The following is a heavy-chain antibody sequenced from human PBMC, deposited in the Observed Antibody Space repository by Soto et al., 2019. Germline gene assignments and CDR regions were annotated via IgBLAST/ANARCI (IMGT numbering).Heavy chain of an antibody. Sequence: SETLSLTCTVSGGSISSSSYYWGWIRQPPGKGLEWIGSIYYSGSTYYNPSLKSRVTISVDTSKNHFSLKLSSVTAADTAVYYCATQEVGGSYVYTFDPWGQGTLVTAPQ. J-gene: IGHJ5*02. V-gene: IGHV4-39*02. D-gene: IGHD1-26*01. CDR3: ATQEVGGSYVYTFDP. CDR2: IYYSGST. CDR1: GGSISSSSYY.